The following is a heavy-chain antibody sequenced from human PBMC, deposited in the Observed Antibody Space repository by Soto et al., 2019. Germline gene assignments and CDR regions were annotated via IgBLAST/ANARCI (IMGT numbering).Heavy chain of an antibody. CDR3: ARLRGVVASSLIDY. D-gene: IGHD2-15*01. CDR2: IYYSGST. Sequence: PSETLSLTCTVSGGSISSYYWSWIRQPPGKGLEWIGYIYYSGSTNYNPSLKSRVTISVDTSKNQFSLKLSSVTAADTAVYYCARLRGVVASSLIDYWGQGTLVTVSS. V-gene: IGHV4-59*08. J-gene: IGHJ4*02. CDR1: GGSISSYY.